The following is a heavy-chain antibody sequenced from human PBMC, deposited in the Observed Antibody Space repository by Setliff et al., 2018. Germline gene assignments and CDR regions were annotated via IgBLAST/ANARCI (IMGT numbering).Heavy chain of an antibody. V-gene: IGHV4-38-2*01. J-gene: IGHJ6*03. CDR1: GSPISSDYC. CDR2: FSHSGT. D-gene: IGHD6-6*01. CDR3: AGGTIVAPGGYFYYMDV. Sequence: TLSLTCVVSGSPISSDYCWGWIRQPPGKGLEWIGTFSHSGTNYNPSLKSRVTISVDTSKHQISLKLNSVTAADTAVYYCAGGTIVAPGGYFYYMDVWGKGATVTVSS.